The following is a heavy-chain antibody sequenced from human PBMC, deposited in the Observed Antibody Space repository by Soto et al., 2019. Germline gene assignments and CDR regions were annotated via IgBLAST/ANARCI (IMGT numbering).Heavy chain of an antibody. D-gene: IGHD5-12*01. CDR2: IYSDGST. V-gene: IGHV3-66*01. CDR3: ANQRGGYDRDFDY. Sequence: EVQLVESGGGLVQPGGSLRLSCAASGFTVTSNYMSWVRQAPGKGLECVSVIYSDGSTYYADSVKGRFTISRDNSKNTLYLQMNSLRAEDTAVYYCANQRGGYDRDFDYWGQGTLVTVSS. CDR1: GFTVTSNY. J-gene: IGHJ4*02.